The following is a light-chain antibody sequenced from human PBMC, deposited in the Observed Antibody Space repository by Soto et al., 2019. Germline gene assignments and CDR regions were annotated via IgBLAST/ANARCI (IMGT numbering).Light chain of an antibody. CDR1: QSVSSSY. CDR2: SAS. V-gene: IGKV3-20*01. Sequence: EIVLTQSPGTLSLSPGERATLSCRASQSVSSSYLAWYQQKPGQAPRLLIYSASSRATGFPDRFSGSGSGTDFTLTISRLEPEDFAVYYCQQYGSSPPTFGQGTKVEIK. J-gene: IGKJ1*01. CDR3: QQYGSSPPT.